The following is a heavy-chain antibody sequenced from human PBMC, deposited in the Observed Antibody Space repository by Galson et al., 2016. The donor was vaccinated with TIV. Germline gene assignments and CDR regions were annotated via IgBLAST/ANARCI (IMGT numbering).Heavy chain of an antibody. CDR3: VKGAGRSSRSWYFDY. Sequence: SLRLSCAASGFTFDDYAFHWVRQGPGKGLEWVSSITWNSDKIVYMDSVKGRFTMSRDNAKNSLSLQMNSLRAEDTALYYCVKGAGRSSRSWYFDYWGQGTLVTVSS. J-gene: IGHJ4*02. CDR1: GFTFDDYA. D-gene: IGHD1-26*01. CDR2: ITWNSDKI. V-gene: IGHV3-9*01.